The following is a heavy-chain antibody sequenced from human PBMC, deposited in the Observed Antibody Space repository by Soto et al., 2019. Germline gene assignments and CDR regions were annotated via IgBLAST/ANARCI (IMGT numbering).Heavy chain of an antibody. CDR1: GGSISSGGYS. J-gene: IGHJ5*02. V-gene: IGHV4-30-2*01. CDR3: ARAPDP. Sequence: QLQLQESGSGLVKPSQTLSLTCAVSGGSISSGGYSWSWIRQPPGKGLEWIGYIYHSGSTNYNPSLKRGLTIPVDRPKNHFSLSLSSVTPADTAVYYCARAPDPWGQGTLVTFPS. CDR2: IYHSGST.